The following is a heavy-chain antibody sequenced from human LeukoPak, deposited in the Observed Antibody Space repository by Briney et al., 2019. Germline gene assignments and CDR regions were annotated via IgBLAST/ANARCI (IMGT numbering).Heavy chain of an antibody. CDR2: IYSGGST. V-gene: IGHV3-53*01. J-gene: IGHJ4*02. D-gene: IGHD3-3*01. CDR1: GFTVSSNY. Sequence: PGGSLRLSCAASGFTVSSNYMSWVRQAPGKGLEWVSVIYSGGSTYYADSVKSRFTISRDNSKNTLYLQMNSLRAEDTAVYYCARDRMGAFWSGYWDWGQGTLVTVSS. CDR3: ARDRMGAFWSGYWD.